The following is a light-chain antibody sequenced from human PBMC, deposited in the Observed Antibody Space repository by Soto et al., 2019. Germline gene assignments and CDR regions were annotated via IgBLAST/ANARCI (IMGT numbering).Light chain of an antibody. CDR2: DVT. CDR3: TSYTSSSAYV. J-gene: IGLJ1*01. CDR1: SSDVGGYDY. V-gene: IGLV2-14*01. Sequence: QSVLTQPASVSGSPGQSITVSCTGTSSDVGGYDYVSWYQQHPGNAPKLLISDVTNRPSGVSNRFSGSKSGNTASLTISGLQTEDEADYYCTSYTSSSAYVFGTGTKVTV.